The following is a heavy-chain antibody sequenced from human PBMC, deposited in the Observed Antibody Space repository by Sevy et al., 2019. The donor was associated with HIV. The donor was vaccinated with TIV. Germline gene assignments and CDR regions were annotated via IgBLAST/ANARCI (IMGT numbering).Heavy chain of an antibody. J-gene: IGHJ5*02. Sequence: GGSLRLSCAASGFTFSDYYMSWIRQAPGKGLEWVSYIDRSGSTINYADSVKGRFTISRDNAKKSVYLQINSLRAEDTVVYYCARENTMIEEPGWFDPWGQGTLVTVSS. CDR3: ARENTMIEEPGWFDP. D-gene: IGHD3-22*01. CDR1: GFTFSDYY. V-gene: IGHV3-11*01. CDR2: IDRSGSTI.